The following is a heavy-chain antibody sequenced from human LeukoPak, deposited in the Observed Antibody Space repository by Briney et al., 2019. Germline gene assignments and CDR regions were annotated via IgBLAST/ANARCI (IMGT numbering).Heavy chain of an antibody. Sequence: SETLSLTCTVSGGSISSYYWSWIRQPPGKGLEWIGYIYYSGSTNYNPSLKSRVTIPVDTSKSQFSLKLSSVTAADTAVYYCARDKTLNYYDSSGYAKIYYYGMDVWGQGTTVTVSS. CDR2: IYYSGST. D-gene: IGHD3-22*01. CDR3: ARDKTLNYYDSSGYAKIYYYGMDV. J-gene: IGHJ6*02. CDR1: GGSISSYY. V-gene: IGHV4-59*01.